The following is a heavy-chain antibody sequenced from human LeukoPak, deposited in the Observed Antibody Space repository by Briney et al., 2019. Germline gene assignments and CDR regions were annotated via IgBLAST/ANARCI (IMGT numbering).Heavy chain of an antibody. CDR1: GYTSTGYY. CDR2: INPNSGGT. J-gene: IGHJ4*02. Sequence: ASVKVSCKASGYTSTGYYMHWVRQAPGQGLEWMGWINPNSGGTNYAQKFQGRVTMTRDTSISTAYMELSRLRSDDTAVYYCARVEGSSWYLDYWGQGTLATVSS. D-gene: IGHD6-13*01. CDR3: ARVEGSSWYLDY. V-gene: IGHV1-2*02.